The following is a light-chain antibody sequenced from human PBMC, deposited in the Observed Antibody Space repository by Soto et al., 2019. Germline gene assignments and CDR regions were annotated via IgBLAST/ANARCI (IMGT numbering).Light chain of an antibody. CDR2: EVS. CDR3: SSYAGSNSYV. J-gene: IGLJ1*01. CDR1: SSDVGDHNY. V-gene: IGLV2-8*01. Sequence: QSVLTQPPSASGSPGQSVTISCTGTSSDVGDHNYVSWYQHHPGKAPKLVIYEVSQRPSGVPDRFSGSKSGNTASLTVSGLKEDDLYDYYCSSYAGSNSYVLSTGPKVAVL.